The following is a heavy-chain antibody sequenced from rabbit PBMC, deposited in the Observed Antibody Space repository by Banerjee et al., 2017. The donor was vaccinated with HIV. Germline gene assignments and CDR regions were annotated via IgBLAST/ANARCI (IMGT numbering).Heavy chain of an antibody. Sequence: QEQLEESGGDLVKPEGSLTLTCTASGFSFNNRYVMCWVRQAPGKGLEWIGYIDPVFGSIHYASWVNGRFTISDHNAQNTLYLQLNSLTAADTATYFCARSSSSAYSPFNLWGQGTLVTDS. D-gene: IGHD1-1*01. CDR3: ARSSSSAYSPFNL. V-gene: IGHV1S45*01. CDR2: IDPVFGSI. CDR1: GFSFNNRYV. J-gene: IGHJ4*01.